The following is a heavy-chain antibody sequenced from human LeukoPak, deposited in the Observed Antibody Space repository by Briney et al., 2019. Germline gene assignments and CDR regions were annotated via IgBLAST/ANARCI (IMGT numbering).Heavy chain of an antibody. CDR3: ARVKLLDAFDI. Sequence: SETLSLTCTVSGGSISSGDYYWSWIRQPPGKGLEWIGYIYYSGSTYYNPSLKSRVTISVDTSKNQFSLKLSSVTAADTAVYYCARVKLLDAFDIWGQGTMVTVSS. D-gene: IGHD2-21*02. CDR1: GGSISSGDYY. V-gene: IGHV4-30-4*01. CDR2: IYYSGST. J-gene: IGHJ3*02.